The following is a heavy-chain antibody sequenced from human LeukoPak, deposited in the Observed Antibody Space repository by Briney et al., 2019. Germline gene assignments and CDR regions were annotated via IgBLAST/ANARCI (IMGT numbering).Heavy chain of an antibody. J-gene: IGHJ5*02. CDR2: INPSGGST. CDR3: ARAPLTGYFRGRFDH. CDR1: GYTFTSYY. D-gene: IGHD3-9*01. V-gene: IGHV1-46*01. Sequence: ASVKVSCKASGYTFTSYYMHWVRQAPGQGLEWMGIINPSGGSTSYAQKFQGRVTMTRDKSTSTVYMELSSLRSEDTAVYYCARAPLTGYFRGRFDHWGQGTLVTVSS.